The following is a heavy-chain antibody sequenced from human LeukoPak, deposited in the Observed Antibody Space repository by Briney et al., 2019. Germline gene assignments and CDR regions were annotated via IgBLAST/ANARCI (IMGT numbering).Heavy chain of an antibody. D-gene: IGHD2-15*01. CDR1: GFTFSSYA. CDR3: ARDRLYY. Sequence: HTGGSLRLSCAASGFTFSSYAMSWVRQAPGKGLEWVANIKQDGSEKYYVDSVKGRFTISRDNAKNSLYLQMNSLRAEDTAVYYCARDRLYYWGQGTLVTVSS. V-gene: IGHV3-7*01. CDR2: IKQDGSEK. J-gene: IGHJ4*02.